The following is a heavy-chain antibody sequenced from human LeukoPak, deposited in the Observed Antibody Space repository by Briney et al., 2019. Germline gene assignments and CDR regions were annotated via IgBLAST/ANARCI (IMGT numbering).Heavy chain of an antibody. CDR2: ISGSGGST. CDR3: AKGLGRGSGWNIIDY. V-gene: IGHV3-23*01. CDR1: GFTFSSYA. Sequence: GGSLRLSCAASGFTFSSYAMSWVRQAPGKGLEWVSAISGSGGSTYYADSVKGRFTISRDNSKNTLYLQMNSLRAEDTAVYYCAKGLGRGSGWNIIDYWGQGTLVTVSS. D-gene: IGHD6-19*01. J-gene: IGHJ4*02.